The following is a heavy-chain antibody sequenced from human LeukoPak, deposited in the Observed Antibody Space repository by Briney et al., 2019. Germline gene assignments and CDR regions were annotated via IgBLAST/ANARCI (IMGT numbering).Heavy chain of an antibody. Sequence: SVKVSCKASGYTFTGYYMHWVRQAPGQGLEWMGGIIPIFGTATYAQKFQGRVTITADESTSTAYMELSSLRSEDTAVYYCARDYLPRSWDWFDPWGQGTLVTVSS. CDR2: IIPIFGTA. CDR3: ARDYLPRSWDWFDP. CDR1: GYTFTGYY. V-gene: IGHV1-69*13. J-gene: IGHJ5*02. D-gene: IGHD2-15*01.